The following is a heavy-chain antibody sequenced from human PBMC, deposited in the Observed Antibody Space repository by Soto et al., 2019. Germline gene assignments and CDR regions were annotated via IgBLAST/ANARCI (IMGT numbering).Heavy chain of an antibody. CDR3: ARHGYCTNGVCYTSYYYYGMDV. D-gene: IGHD2-8*01. CDR1: GYSFTSYW. V-gene: IGHV5-51*01. J-gene: IGHJ6*02. CDR2: IYPGYSDT. Sequence: PGESLKISCKGSGYSFTSYWIGWVRQMPGKGLEWKGFIYPGYSDTRYSPSFQGQVTISADKSISTAYLQWSSLKASDTAMFYCARHGYCTNGVCYTSYYYYGMDVWGQGTTVTVSS.